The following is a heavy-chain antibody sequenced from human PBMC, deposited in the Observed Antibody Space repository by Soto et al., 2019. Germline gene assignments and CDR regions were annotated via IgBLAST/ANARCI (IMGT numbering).Heavy chain of an antibody. Sequence: SETLCLTCTVAGGYISSYGWSWIRQQPGKGLEWIGYIYYSGSTNYNPSLKSRVTISVDTSKNQFSLKLSSVTAADTAVYYCARSPRRITMVRGVIDYFDYWGQGTLVTVSS. CDR1: GGYISSYG. J-gene: IGHJ4*02. CDR3: ARSPRRITMVRGVIDYFDY. V-gene: IGHV4-59*08. D-gene: IGHD3-10*01. CDR2: IYYSGST.